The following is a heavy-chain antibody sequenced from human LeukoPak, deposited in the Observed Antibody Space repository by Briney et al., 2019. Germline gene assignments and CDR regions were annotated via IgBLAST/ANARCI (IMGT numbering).Heavy chain of an antibody. CDR2: IYPGDSDT. CDR1: GYSFTSYW. J-gene: IGHJ5*02. Sequence: KVSCKASGYSFTSYWIGWVRQMPGKSLEWMGIIYPGDSDTRYSPSFQGQVTISADKSISTAYLQWSSLKASDTAMYYCARLGVPENWFDPWGQGTLVTVSS. CDR3: ARLGVPENWFDP. V-gene: IGHV5-51*01. D-gene: IGHD3-16*01.